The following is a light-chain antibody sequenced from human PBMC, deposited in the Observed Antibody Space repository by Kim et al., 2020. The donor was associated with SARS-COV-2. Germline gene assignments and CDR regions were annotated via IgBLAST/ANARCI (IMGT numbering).Light chain of an antibody. V-gene: IGKV3-15*01. CDR2: GAS. CDR1: QSGGTN. J-gene: IGKJ1*01. Sequence: GQRATLSCRASQSGGTNLAWYQQKPGQTPRLLIYGASTRATGVPARFSGSGSRTEFTLTISSLQSEDFAVYYCQQYNNWPPWTFGQGTKVDIK. CDR3: QQYNNWPPWT.